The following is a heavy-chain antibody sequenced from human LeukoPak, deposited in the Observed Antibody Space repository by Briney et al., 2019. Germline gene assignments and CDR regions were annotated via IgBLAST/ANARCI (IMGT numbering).Heavy chain of an antibody. J-gene: IGHJ4*02. V-gene: IGHV3-49*03. D-gene: IGHD3-22*01. Sequence: GGSLRLPCTACGFTHGDYAMSWLRQAPGKGGEGVGFIRCKDYGGTTEYAAPVKGRFTISRDDSKSIAYLQMNSLKTEDTAVYYCLARATAYYYDSSGFGWGQGTLVTVSS. CDR3: LARATAYYYDSSGFG. CDR1: GFTHGDYA. CDR2: IRCKDYGGTT.